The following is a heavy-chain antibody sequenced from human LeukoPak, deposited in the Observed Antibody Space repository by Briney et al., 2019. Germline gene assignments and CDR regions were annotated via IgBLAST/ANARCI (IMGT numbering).Heavy chain of an antibody. CDR2: ISGSGGST. Sequence: GRSLRLSCAASGFTFSGYAMHRVGQAPGKGLECVSAISGSGGSTYYAVSVKGRFTISRDNSKNTQYLQMNSLRAEDTAVYSFTKSFHDAFEIWDQGTMVTVSS. CDR3: TKSFHDAFEI. V-gene: IGHV3-23*01. J-gene: IGHJ3*02. CDR1: GFTFSGYA.